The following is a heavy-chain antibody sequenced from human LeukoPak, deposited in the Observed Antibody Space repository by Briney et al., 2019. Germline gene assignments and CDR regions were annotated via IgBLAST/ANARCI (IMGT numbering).Heavy chain of an antibody. J-gene: IGHJ4*02. D-gene: IGHD3-22*01. Sequence: GGSLRLSCAASGFTFSSYWMHWVRHAPGKGLVWVSRINSDGSSTYYADSLKGRFTISRDNAKNTLYLQMNSLSAEDTAVYYCAKGSPRHYYDSSGYYCDYWGQGTLVTVSS. CDR3: AKGSPRHYYDSSGYYCDY. CDR1: GFTFSSYW. CDR2: INSDGSST. V-gene: IGHV3-74*01.